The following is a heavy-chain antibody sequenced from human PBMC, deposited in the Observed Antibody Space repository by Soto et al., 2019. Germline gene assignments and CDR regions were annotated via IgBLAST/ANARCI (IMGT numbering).Heavy chain of an antibody. CDR3: ARGRYGDY. CDR2: ISAHNGNT. D-gene: IGHD1-1*01. Sequence: QVHRVQSGAEVKKPGASVKVSCKASGYTFTSYGITWVRQAPGQGLEWMGWISAHNGNTVYAQKLQGRVIVTRDTSTSTAYMELRSLISDDTAVYYCARGRYGDYWGQGALVTVSS. CDR1: GYTFTSYG. V-gene: IGHV1-18*01. J-gene: IGHJ4*02.